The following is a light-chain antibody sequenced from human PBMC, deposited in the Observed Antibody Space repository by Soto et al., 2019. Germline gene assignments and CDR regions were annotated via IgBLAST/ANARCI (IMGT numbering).Light chain of an antibody. V-gene: IGKV1-39*01. CDR1: QTISKY. J-gene: IGKJ4*01. CDR3: QQAITSPNT. Sequence: DIQMTQSPSSLSASLGDRVTITCRASQTISKYLGWYQQNPGTAPKLLIYAASTLQNGVPPRFSGIGSGTDFTLTIGSLQPEDSATYYCQQAITSPNTFGGGTKIQIK. CDR2: AAS.